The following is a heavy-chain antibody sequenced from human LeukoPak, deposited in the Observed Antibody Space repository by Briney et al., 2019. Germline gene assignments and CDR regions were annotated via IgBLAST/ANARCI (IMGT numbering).Heavy chain of an antibody. J-gene: IGHJ4*02. CDR3: DPHDSSSPF. CDR2: ISSGGSNT. D-gene: IGHD6-6*01. V-gene: IGHV3-30*03. CDR1: GFIFSSYG. Sequence: PGRSLRLSCAASGFIFSSYGMRWVRQAPGKGLEWVTFISSGGSNTNYADSVKGRFTISRDNSKSTLYLQMNSLRAEDTAVYYCDPHDSSSPFWGQGTLVTVSS.